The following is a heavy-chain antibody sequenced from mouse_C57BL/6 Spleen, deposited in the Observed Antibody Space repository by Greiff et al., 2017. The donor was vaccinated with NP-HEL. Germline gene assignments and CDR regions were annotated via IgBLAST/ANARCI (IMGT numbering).Heavy chain of an antibody. V-gene: IGHV1-18*01. CDR2: IYPNNGGT. CDR3: ARMYYYDYYGLTGSYWDFDV. D-gene: IGHD2-4*01. CDR1: GYTFTDYY. J-gene: IGHJ1*03. Sequence: EVKLQQSGPELVKPGASVKIPCKASGYTFTDYYMDWVKQSHGKSLEWIGDIYPNNGGTNYNRKFKGKATLTVDKSSSTAYMELRSLTSADSAVYDGARMYYYDYYGLTGSYWDFDVWGTGTTVTVSS.